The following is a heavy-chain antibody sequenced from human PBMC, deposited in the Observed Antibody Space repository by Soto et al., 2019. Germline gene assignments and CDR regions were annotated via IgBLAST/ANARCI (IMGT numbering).Heavy chain of an antibody. D-gene: IGHD2-15*01. CDR3: ARDQRSRWLLYPVFDP. CDR2: INHSGST. V-gene: IGHV4-34*01. CDR1: GGSFSGYD. J-gene: IGHJ5*02. Sequence: PSETLSLTCAVYGGSFSGYDWRWIRQPPGKGLEWMGEINHSGSTNYNPSLKSRVTISVDTSKNQFSLKLSSVTAADTAVYYCARDQRSRWLLYPVFDPWGQGSLVTVAS.